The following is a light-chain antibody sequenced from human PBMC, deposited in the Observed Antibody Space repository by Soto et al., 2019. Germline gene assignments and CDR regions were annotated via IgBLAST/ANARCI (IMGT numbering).Light chain of an antibody. J-gene: IGKJ1*01. CDR2: GAS. CDR3: QQYNNWWT. V-gene: IGKV3-15*01. Sequence: EILLTQSPGTLSLSPGERATLSCMASQRVSSTYLAWYQQKPGQAPRLLIYGASTRATGIPARFSGSGSGTEFTLTISSLQSEDFAVYYCQQYNNWWTFGQGTKVDIK. CDR1: QRVSSTY.